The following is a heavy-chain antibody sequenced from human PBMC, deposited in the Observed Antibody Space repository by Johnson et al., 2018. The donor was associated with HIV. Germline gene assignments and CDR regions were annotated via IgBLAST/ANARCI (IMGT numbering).Heavy chain of an antibody. CDR1: GFTFSSYG. J-gene: IGHJ3*02. CDR2: ISYDGSNE. CDR3: AKDGSDI. Sequence: QVQLVESGGGVVQPGRSLRLSCAASGFTFSSYGMHWVRQAPGKGLEWVAVISYDGSNEYYADSVKGRFAISRDNSKNTLYLQMNSLRAEDTAVYYCAKDGSDIWGQGTMVTVSS. V-gene: IGHV3-30*18.